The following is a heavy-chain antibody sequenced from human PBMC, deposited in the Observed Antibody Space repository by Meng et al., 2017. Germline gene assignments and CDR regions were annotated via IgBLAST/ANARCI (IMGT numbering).Heavy chain of an antibody. Sequence: QGQLVGSGGGVVQLWRSLRLSCAASGFSFSSYAMHWVRKAPGKGLEWVAVISYDGSNKFYADSVKGLFTISRDNSKNTLYLQMNSLGAEDTAVYYCAHFDYWGQGTLVTVSS. V-gene: IGHV3-30*01. CDR1: GFSFSSYA. J-gene: IGHJ4*02. CDR3: AHFDY. CDR2: ISYDGSNK.